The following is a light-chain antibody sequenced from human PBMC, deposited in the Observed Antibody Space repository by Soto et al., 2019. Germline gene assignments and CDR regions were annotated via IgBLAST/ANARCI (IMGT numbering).Light chain of an antibody. CDR3: FSYTSSGTYV. CDR1: SSDVGNYKY. CDR2: EVS. J-gene: IGLJ1*01. V-gene: IGLV2-14*01. Sequence: QSVLTQPASVSGTPGQSITISCTGTSSDVGNYKYVSWYQQHPGKAPKLMIYEVSNRSSGVSNRFSGSTSANTASLTISRLQAEDETDYYCFSYTSSGTYVFGTGTKVTVL.